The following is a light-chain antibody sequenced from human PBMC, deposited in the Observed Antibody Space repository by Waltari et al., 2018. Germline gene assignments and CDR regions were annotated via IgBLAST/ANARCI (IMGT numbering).Light chain of an antibody. CDR1: QSIGQW. J-gene: IGKJ1*01. V-gene: IGKV1-5*03. CDR2: KAS. CDR3: QHFNGFPWT. Sequence: DIQMTQSPSTLSAYVGDRVTIPCRASQSIGQWLAWYQQKPGKAPKLLIYKASLQSGVPSRFSGSGSGTEFTLTISSLQPDDIAMYYCQHFNGFPWTFGQGTKVEVK.